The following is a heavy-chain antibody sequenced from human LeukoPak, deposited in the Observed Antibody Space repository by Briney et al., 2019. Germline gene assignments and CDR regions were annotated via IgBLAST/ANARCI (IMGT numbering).Heavy chain of an antibody. V-gene: IGHV3-30*18. Sequence: PGGSLRLSCAASGFTSSSYGMHWVRQAPGKGLEWVAVISYDGSNKYYADSVKGRFTISRDNSKNTLYLQMNSLRAEDTAVYYCAKQGGYGSGVYYFDYWGQGTLVTVSS. J-gene: IGHJ4*02. CDR2: ISYDGSNK. D-gene: IGHD3-10*01. CDR1: GFTSSSYG. CDR3: AKQGGYGSGVYYFDY.